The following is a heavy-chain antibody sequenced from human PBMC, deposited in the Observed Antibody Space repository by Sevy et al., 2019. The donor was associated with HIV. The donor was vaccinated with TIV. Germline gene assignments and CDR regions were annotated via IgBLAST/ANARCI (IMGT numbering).Heavy chain of an antibody. CDR3: TTQWF. CDR1: GFTFSNTW. D-gene: IGHD3-22*01. CDR2: IKSKTDGGTT. V-gene: IGHV3-15*01. J-gene: IGHJ4*02. Sequence: GGSLRLSCAGSGFTFSNTWMSWVRQAPGKGLEWIGRIKSKTDGGTTDYAAPVKGRFSMSRDDSNNTLYLQMNSLKTGDTAVYYCTTQWFWGQGTLVTVSS.